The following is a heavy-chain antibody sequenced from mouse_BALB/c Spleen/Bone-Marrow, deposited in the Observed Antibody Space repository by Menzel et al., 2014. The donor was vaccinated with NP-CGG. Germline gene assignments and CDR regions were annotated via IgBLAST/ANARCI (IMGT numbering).Heavy chain of an antibody. CDR2: ISSGSSTV. CDR3: ARSGSSSGCFDY. D-gene: IGHD1-1*01. V-gene: IGHV5-17*02. Sequence: EVMLVESGGGLVQPGGSRKLSCAASGFTFSSFGMHWVRQAPEKGLEWVAYISSGSSTVYYADKVMGRFTISRDNPKNTLFLQMTSLRSEDTAMYYCARSGSSSGCFDYWGQGTTLTVSS. J-gene: IGHJ2*01. CDR1: GFTFSSFG.